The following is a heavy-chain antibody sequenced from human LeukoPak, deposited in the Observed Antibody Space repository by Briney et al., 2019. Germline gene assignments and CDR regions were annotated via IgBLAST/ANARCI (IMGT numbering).Heavy chain of an antibody. CDR3: ATTTIRLGY. CDR2: MYYRGST. Sequence: ASETLSLTCTVSGGSISSSSHYWGWIRQPPGKGLEWIGSMYYRGSTYHNPSLKSRVTISVDTSKNQFSLKLSSVTAADTAVYYCATTTIRLGYWGQGTLVTVSS. D-gene: IGHD1-26*01. CDR1: GGSISSSSHY. V-gene: IGHV4-39*07. J-gene: IGHJ4*02.